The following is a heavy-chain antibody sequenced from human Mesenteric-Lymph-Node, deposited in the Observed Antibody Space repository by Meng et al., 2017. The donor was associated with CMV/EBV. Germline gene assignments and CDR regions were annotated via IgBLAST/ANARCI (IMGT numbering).Heavy chain of an antibody. J-gene: IGHJ6*02. CDR2: IIPIFGTT. CDR1: GGTFSRYA. D-gene: IGHD4-11*01. Sequence: SVKVSCKASGGTFSRYAVSWVRQAPGQGLEWMGGIIPIFGTTNYAQKFQGRVTITTDESTSTAYIELSSLRSEDTAVYYCARDEGYDYSRNYYNYDMDVWGQGTTVTVSS. CDR3: ARDEGYDYSRNYYNYDMDV. V-gene: IGHV1-69*05.